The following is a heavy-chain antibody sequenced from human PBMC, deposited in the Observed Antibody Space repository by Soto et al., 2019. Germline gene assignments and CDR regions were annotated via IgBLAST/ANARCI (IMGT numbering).Heavy chain of an antibody. D-gene: IGHD6-19*01. J-gene: IGHJ4*02. CDR3: AKDMRNWVMAQWLVQLFDY. Sequence: GGSLRLSCAASGFTFSSYAMSWVRQAPGKGLEWVSAISGSGGSTYYADSVKGRFTISRDNSKNTRYLQMNSLRAEDTAVYYCAKDMRNWVMAQWLVQLFDYWGQGTLVTVSS. V-gene: IGHV3-23*01. CDR1: GFTFSSYA. CDR2: ISGSGGST.